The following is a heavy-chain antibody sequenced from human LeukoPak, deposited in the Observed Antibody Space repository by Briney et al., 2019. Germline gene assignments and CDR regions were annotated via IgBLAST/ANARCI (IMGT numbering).Heavy chain of an antibody. J-gene: IGHJ3*02. Sequence: GGSLRLSCAASGFTFGSYAMSWVRQAPGKGLEWVSAISGSGGSTYYADSVKGRFTISRDNSKNTLYLQMNSLRAEDTAVYSCAKDRIVVPAAIPAVGDAFDIWGQGTMVTVSS. CDR3: AKDRIVVPAAIPAVGDAFDI. V-gene: IGHV3-23*01. CDR2: ISGSGGST. CDR1: GFTFGSYA. D-gene: IGHD2-2*02.